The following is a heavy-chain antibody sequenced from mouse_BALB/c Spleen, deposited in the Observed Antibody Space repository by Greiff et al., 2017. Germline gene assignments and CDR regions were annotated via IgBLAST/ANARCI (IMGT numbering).Heavy chain of an antibody. CDR3: AVYDYGYFDV. CDR2: ISYSGST. Sequence: EVQLVESGPGLVKPSQSLSLTCTVTGYSITSDYAWNWIRQFPGNKLEWMGYISYSGSTSYNPSLKSRISITRDTSKNQFFLQLNSVTTEDTATYYCAVYDYGYFDVWGAGTTVTVSS. V-gene: IGHV3-2*02. J-gene: IGHJ1*01. CDR1: GYSITSDYA. D-gene: IGHD2-3*01.